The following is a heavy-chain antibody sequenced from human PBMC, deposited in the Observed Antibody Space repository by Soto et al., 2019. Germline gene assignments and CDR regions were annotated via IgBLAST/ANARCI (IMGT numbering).Heavy chain of an antibody. D-gene: IGHD2-15*01. Sequence: SCAASGFTFSSYSMNWVRQAPGKGLEWVSYISSSSSTIYYADSVKGRFSISRDNTKNSLYLQINSLRAEDTAVYYCVHSGIVVVVAATHDAFDIWGQGTMVTVSS. CDR3: VHSGIVVVVAATHDAFDI. V-gene: IGHV3-48*01. CDR1: GFTFSSYS. J-gene: IGHJ3*02. CDR2: ISSSSSTI.